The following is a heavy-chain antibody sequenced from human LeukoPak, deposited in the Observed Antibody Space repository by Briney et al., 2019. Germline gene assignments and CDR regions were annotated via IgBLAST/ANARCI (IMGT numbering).Heavy chain of an antibody. D-gene: IGHD2-2*01. V-gene: IGHV4-34*01. J-gene: IGHJ4*02. CDR1: GGSISSYY. CDR2: INHSGST. Sequence: SETLSLTCTVSGGSISSYYWSWIRQPPGKGLEWIGEINHSGSTNYNPSLKSRVTISVDTSKNQFSLKLSSVTAADTAVYYCARGLGQGEDIVVVPAAKSAFDYWGQGTLVTVSS. CDR3: ARGLGQGEDIVVVPAAKSAFDY.